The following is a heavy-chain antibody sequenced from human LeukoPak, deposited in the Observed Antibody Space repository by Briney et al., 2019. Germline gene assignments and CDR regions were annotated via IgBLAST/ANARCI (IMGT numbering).Heavy chain of an antibody. CDR3: ARSHSSWYCFDP. V-gene: IGHV1-46*01. CDR1: GYTFTSYY. D-gene: IGHD6-13*01. Sequence: ASVKVSCKSSGYTFTSYYMYWVRQAPGQGLEWMGVIDPRGGSTTYAQKVQGRFTMTRDTSTSTVYMELRSLNSEDTAVYYCARSHSSWYCFDPWGQGTLVTVSS. CDR2: IDPRGGST. J-gene: IGHJ5*02.